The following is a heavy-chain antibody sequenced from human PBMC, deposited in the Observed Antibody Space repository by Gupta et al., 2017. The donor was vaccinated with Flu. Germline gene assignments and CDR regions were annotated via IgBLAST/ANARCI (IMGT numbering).Heavy chain of an antibody. V-gene: IGHV6-1*01. D-gene: IGHD5-18*01. Sequence: QVQLQQSGPGLVKPSQTLSLTCAISGASVSSNSAAWNWNRQSPSRGLEWLGRTYYRSKWYNDYAVSVKSRITINPDTSKNQFSLQLNSVTPEDTAVYYCSLEDTARNNWFDPWGQGTLVTVSS. CDR2: TYYRSKWYN. CDR1: GASVSSNSAA. J-gene: IGHJ5*02. CDR3: SLEDTARNNWFDP.